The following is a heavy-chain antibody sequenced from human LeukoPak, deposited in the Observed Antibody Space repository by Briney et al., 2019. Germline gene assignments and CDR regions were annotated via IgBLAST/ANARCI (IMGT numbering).Heavy chain of an antibody. Sequence: SETLSLTCAVYGGSFSGYYWSWIRQPPGKGLEWIGEINHSGSTNYNPSLKSRVTISVDTSKNQFSLKLSSVTAADTAVYYCARVWGIAVAGSSSVDYWGQGTLVTVSS. V-gene: IGHV4-34*01. CDR1: GGSFSGYY. D-gene: IGHD6-19*01. CDR2: INHSGST. CDR3: ARVWGIAVAGSSSVDY. J-gene: IGHJ4*02.